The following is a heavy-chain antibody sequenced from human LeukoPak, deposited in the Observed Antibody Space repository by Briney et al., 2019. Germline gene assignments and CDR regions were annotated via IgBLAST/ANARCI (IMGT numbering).Heavy chain of an antibody. CDR1: GFTFSSYA. D-gene: IGHD5-24*01. CDR3: ARLGRDGYNYDY. J-gene: IGHJ4*02. V-gene: IGHV3-7*01. Sequence: PGGSLRLSCAASGFTFSSYAMHWVRQAPGKGLEWVANIKQDGSEKYYVDSVKGRFTISRDNAKNSLYLQMNSLRAEDTAVYYCARLGRDGYNYDYWGQGTLVTVSS. CDR2: IKQDGSEK.